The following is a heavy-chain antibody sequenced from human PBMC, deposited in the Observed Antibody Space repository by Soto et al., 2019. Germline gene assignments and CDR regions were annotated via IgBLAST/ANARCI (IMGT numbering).Heavy chain of an antibody. D-gene: IGHD1-26*01. CDR3: AASGSSALFDDY. V-gene: IGHV1-69*06. J-gene: IGHJ4*02. CDR2: IIPIFGTA. CDR1: GGTFSSYA. Sequence: SVKVSCKASGGTFSSYAISWVRQAPGQGLEWMGGIIPIFGTANYAQKFQGRVTITADKSTSTAYMELSSLRSEDTAVYYCAASGSSALFDDYWGQGTLVTVSS.